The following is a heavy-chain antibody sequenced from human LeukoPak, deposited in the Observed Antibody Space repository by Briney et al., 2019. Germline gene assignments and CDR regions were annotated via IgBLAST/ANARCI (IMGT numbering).Heavy chain of an antibody. V-gene: IGHV3-20*04. CDR1: GFTFDDHG. CDR3: ARGGSYLSAFDI. D-gene: IGHD1-26*01. CDR2: IKWNGGST. Sequence: GGSLRLSCVASGFTFDDHGMSWVRQAPGKGPEWVSGIKWNGGSTGYADSVKGRFTISRDNAKNSLHLQMNSLRAEDTALYYCARGGSYLSAFDIWGQGTMVTVSS. J-gene: IGHJ3*02.